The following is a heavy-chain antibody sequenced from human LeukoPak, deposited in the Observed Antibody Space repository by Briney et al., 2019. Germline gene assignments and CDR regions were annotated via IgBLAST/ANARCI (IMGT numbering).Heavy chain of an antibody. CDR3: ARAWGYCSETSCYSYYYGVDV. J-gene: IGHJ6*02. D-gene: IGHD2-2*01. V-gene: IGHV1-8*01. CDR2: MNPNSGRT. CDR1: GYTFTSYE. Sequence: ASVKVSCKAFGYTFTSYEINWVRQATGQGLEWMGWMNPNSGRTGYAQKFQGRATMTRDTSIGTAYMELNNLRFEDTAMYFCARAWGYCSETSCYSYYYGVDVWGRGTTVTVSS.